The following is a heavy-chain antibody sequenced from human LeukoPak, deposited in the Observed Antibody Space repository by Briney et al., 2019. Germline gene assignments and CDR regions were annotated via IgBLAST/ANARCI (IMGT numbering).Heavy chain of an antibody. J-gene: IGHJ5*02. CDR3: ARDRGYSYP. CDR1: GGYISSSSYY. CDR2: IYYSGST. Sequence: PSETLSLTCTVSGGYISSSSYYWGWIRQPPGKGLEWIGSIYYSGSTYYNPSLKSRVTISVDTSKNQFSLKLSSVTAADTAVYYCARDRGYSYPWGQGTLVTVSS. V-gene: IGHV4-39*07. D-gene: IGHD5-18*01.